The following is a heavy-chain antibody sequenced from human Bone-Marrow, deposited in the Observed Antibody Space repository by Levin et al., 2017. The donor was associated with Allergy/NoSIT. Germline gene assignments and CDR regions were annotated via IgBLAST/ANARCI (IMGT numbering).Heavy chain of an antibody. V-gene: IGHV4-59*01. CDR1: GGSISNYF. J-gene: IGHJ6*02. CDR2: VYFSGST. Sequence: SQTLSLTCTVSGGSISNYFWTWIRQPPGKGLEWIGNVYFSGSTRYNPSLKSRVTISVHTSKSQFSLRLSSVTAADTAMYYCARAGVSSVRGVYYGMDVWGPGTTVTVSS. D-gene: IGHD6-25*01. CDR3: ARAGVSSVRGVYYGMDV.